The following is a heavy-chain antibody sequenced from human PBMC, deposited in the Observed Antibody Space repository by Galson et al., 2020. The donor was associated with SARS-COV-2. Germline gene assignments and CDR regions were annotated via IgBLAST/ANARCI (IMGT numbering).Heavy chain of an antibody. Sequence: SETLSLTCPVSGGSISSGSYYWSWIRQPAGKGLEWIGRIYTSGSTNYNPSLKSRVTISVDTSKNQFSLKLSSVTAADTAVYYCAREGWGVTTFFWYFDLWGRGTLVTVSS. CDR2: IYTSGST. CDR3: AREGWGVTTFFWYFDL. CDR1: GGSISSGSYY. V-gene: IGHV4-61*02. J-gene: IGHJ2*01. D-gene: IGHD4-17*01.